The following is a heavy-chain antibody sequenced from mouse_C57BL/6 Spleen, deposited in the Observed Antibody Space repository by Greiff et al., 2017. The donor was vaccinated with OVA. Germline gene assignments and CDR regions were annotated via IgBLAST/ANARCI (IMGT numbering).Heavy chain of an antibody. D-gene: IGHD1-1*01. CDR2: IDPENGDT. CDR3: TRDNLLLLY. J-gene: IGHJ3*01. Sequence: LVESGAELVRPGASVKLSCTASGFNIKDDYMHWVKQRPEQGLEWIGWIDPENGDTEYASKFQGKATITADTSSNTAYLQLSSLTSEDTAVYYCTRDNLLLLYWGQGTLVTVSA. CDR1: GFNIKDDY. V-gene: IGHV14-4*01.